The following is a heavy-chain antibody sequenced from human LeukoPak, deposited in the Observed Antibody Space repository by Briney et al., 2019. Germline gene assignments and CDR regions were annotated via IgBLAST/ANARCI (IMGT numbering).Heavy chain of an antibody. CDR3: ASYALYCSSTSCNTTDY. J-gene: IGHJ4*02. V-gene: IGHV4-61*02. CDR2: IYTSGST. Sequence: SETLSLTCTVSGGSISSGSYYWSWIRQPAGKGLEWIGRIYTSGSTNYNPSLKSRVTISVDTSKNQFSLKLSSVTAADTAVYYCASYALYCSSTSCNTTDYWGQGTLVTVSS. D-gene: IGHD2-2*02. CDR1: GGSISSGSYY.